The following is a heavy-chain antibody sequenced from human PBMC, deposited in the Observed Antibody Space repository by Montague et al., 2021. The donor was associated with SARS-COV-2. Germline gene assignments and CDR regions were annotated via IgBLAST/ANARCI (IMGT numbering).Heavy chain of an antibody. J-gene: IGHJ5*02. CDR2: IYYSGST. D-gene: IGHD2-2*01. V-gene: IGHV4-39*01. Sequence: SETLSLTCTVSGGSISSSSYYWGWIRQPPGKGLEWIGSIYYSGSTYYNPCLKSRVTISVDTSKNQFSLKLSSVTAADTAVYYCARQGDQLLLEYWFDPWGQGTLVTVSS. CDR3: ARQGDQLLLEYWFDP. CDR1: GGSISSSSYY.